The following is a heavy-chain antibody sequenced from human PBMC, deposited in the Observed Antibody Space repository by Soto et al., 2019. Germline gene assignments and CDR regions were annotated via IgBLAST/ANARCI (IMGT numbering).Heavy chain of an antibody. Sequence: QITLKESGPSPVKPTQTLTVTCTFSGFSLSNSGVGVAGIRQPPGKALEWLALIYGDNDKRYSPSLKTRLTITKKTSKNQVVLTMTNMDPVNPATYYCAHCTLHDYGDYDPGTSHVFDSWGQGTLVTVSS. CDR2: IYGDNDK. CDR3: AHCTLHDYGDYDPGTSHVFDS. D-gene: IGHD4-17*01. J-gene: IGHJ4*02. CDR1: GFSLSNSGVG. V-gene: IGHV2-5*02.